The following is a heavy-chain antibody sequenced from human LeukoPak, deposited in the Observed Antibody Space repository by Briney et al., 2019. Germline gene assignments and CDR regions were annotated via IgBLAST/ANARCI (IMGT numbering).Heavy chain of an antibody. V-gene: IGHV3-9*01. CDR3: ARERSTSNWYGTPDFDY. CDR2: ISWNSGSV. Sequence: PGRSLRLSCAASGFIFHDYAMHWVRQAPGKGLEWVSGISWNSGSVGYADSVKGRFTISRDYAKNPLYLQMNSLRAEDTALYHCARERSTSNWYGTPDFDYWGQGILVTVSS. D-gene: IGHD6-13*01. CDR1: GFIFHDYA. J-gene: IGHJ4*02.